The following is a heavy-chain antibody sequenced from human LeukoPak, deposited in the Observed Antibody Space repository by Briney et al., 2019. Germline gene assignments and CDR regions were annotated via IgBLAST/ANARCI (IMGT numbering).Heavy chain of an antibody. CDR1: GFTFSSYA. Sequence: GGSLRLSCAASGFTFSSYAMSWVRQAPGKGLEWVSAISGSGGSTYYADSVKGRFTISRDNPKNTLYLQMNSLRAEDTAVYYCAKVLAVVVPAAPDYWGQGTLVTVSS. J-gene: IGHJ4*02. V-gene: IGHV3-23*01. CDR3: AKVLAVVVPAAPDY. CDR2: ISGSGGST. D-gene: IGHD2-2*01.